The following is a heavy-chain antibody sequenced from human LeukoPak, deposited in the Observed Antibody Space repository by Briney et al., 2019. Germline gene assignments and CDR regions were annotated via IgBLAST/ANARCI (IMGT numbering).Heavy chain of an antibody. CDR1: GGSIAVNHYY. V-gene: IGHV4-39*02. J-gene: IGHJ4*02. CDR3: AREHRSSKYFDF. D-gene: IGHD6-6*01. CDR2: GLYTGNT. Sequence: SETLSLTCTVSGGSIAVNHYYWGWIRQPPGKGLEWIGSGLYTGNTYSNLSLRSRVTISVDTSKNEFSLKMNSVTAADTAVYYCAREHRSSKYFDFWGQGALMIVSS.